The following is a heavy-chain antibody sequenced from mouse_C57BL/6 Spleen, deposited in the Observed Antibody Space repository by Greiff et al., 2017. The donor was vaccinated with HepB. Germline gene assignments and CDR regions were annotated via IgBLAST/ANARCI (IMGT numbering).Heavy chain of an antibody. CDR1: GYTFTSYW. J-gene: IGHJ2*01. CDR3: ARDYGVGNYFDY. Sequence: QVQLQQPGAELVKPGASVKLSCKASGYTFTSYWMHWVKQRPGQGLEWIGMIHPNSGSTNYNEKFKSKATLTVDKSSSTAYMQLSSLTSEDSAVYYCARDYGVGNYFDYWGQGTTLTVSS. V-gene: IGHV1-64*01. D-gene: IGHD1-1*01. CDR2: IHPNSGST.